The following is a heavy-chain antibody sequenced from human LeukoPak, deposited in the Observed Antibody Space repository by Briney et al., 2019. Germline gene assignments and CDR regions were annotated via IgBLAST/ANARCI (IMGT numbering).Heavy chain of an antibody. V-gene: IGHV1-2*02. CDR2: INPNSGGT. CDR3: ARVGYCSSTSCYNFWGYFQH. CDR1: GYTFTGYY. D-gene: IGHD2-2*02. J-gene: IGHJ1*01. Sequence: GASVKVSCKASGYTFTGYYMHWVRQAPGQGLEWMGWINPNSGGTNYAQKFQGRVTMTRDTSISTAYMELSRLRSDDMAVHYCARVGYCSSTSCYNFWGYFQHWGQGTLVTVSS.